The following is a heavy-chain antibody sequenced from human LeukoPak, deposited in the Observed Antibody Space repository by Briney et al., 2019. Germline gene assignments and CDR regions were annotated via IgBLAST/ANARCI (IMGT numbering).Heavy chain of an antibody. CDR1: GGSISSTNW. Sequence: PSETLSLTCAVSGGSISSTNWWSWVRQTPGQGLEWIGEIYHSGRTNYNPSLKSRVTISVDTSKNQFSLKVTSVTAADTAVYYCARAPSPFYSSSSMRFDPWGQGTLVTVSS. J-gene: IGHJ5*02. V-gene: IGHV4-4*02. CDR3: ARAPSPFYSSSSMRFDP. D-gene: IGHD6-6*01. CDR2: IYHSGRT.